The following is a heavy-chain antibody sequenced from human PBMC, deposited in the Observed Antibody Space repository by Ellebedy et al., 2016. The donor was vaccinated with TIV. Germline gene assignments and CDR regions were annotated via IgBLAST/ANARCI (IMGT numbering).Heavy chain of an antibody. CDR1: GDSVSSNSAA. CDR2: TYYRSEWYY. J-gene: IGHJ4*02. D-gene: IGHD5-18*01. Sequence: SQTLSLTCDISGDSVSSNSAAWNWFRQSPSRGLEWLGRTYYRSEWYYDYAASVKSRISVNPDTSKNQFSLQVNSVTPEDTALYYCVRDGGHSFSYFDYWGQGILVTVSS. CDR3: VRDGGHSFSYFDY. V-gene: IGHV6-1*01.